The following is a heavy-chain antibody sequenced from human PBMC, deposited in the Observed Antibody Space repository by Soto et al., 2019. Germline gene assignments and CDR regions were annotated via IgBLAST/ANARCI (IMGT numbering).Heavy chain of an antibody. J-gene: IGHJ6*02. D-gene: IGHD6-19*01. CDR2: ISYDGSSQ. Sequence: QVHLVESGGGVVQPGRSLRLSCVASGFTFSTFGMHWVRQAPGKGLEWVAFISYDGSSQYLAESVKGRFVISRDNSKSTLYLQVDSLRAEDTAVYYCAKVPSQQWLGFFSYHAMGVWGQGTTVTVSS. CDR3: AKVPSQQWLGFFSYHAMGV. CDR1: GFTFSTFG. V-gene: IGHV3-30*18.